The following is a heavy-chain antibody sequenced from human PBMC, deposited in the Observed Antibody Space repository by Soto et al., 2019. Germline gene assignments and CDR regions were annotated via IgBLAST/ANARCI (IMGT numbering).Heavy chain of an antibody. D-gene: IGHD5-12*01. J-gene: IGHJ4*02. CDR3: ARSHIVPRLFMYPYDY. CDR2: IYYGGTT. V-gene: IGHV4-28*01. Sequence: PSETLSLTCAVSGYSISSSNWWGWIRQPPGKGLEWIGYIYYGGTTYYNPSLKSRVTISVDTSKNQFSLKLSSVTAADTAVYYCARSHIVPRLFMYPYDYWGQGTLVTVS. CDR1: GYSISSSNW.